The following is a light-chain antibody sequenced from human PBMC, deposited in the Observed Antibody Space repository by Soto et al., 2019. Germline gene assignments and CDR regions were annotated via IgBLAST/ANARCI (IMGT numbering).Light chain of an antibody. Sequence: QSALTQPASVSGSPGQSITISCTGTSSDVGGYNFVSWYQQHPGKAPKVMICDVSNRPSGVSNRFSGSKSGNTASLTISGLQAEDEADYYCRSYTSSRTLVFGGGTKLTVL. CDR1: SSDVGGYNF. J-gene: IGLJ2*01. CDR3: RSYTSSRTLV. CDR2: DVS. V-gene: IGLV2-14*01.